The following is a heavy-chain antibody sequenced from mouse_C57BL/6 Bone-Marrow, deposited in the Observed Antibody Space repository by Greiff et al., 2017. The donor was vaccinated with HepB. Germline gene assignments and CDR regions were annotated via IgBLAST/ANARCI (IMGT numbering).Heavy chain of an antibody. J-gene: IGHJ3*01. CDR3: ARQELRRGFAY. Sequence: VHLVESGAELVKPGASVKLSCKASGYTFTEYTIHWVKQRSGQGLEWIGWFYPGSGSIKYNEKFKDKATLTADKSSRTVYMELSRLTSEDSAVYFCARQELRRGFAYWGQGTLVTVSA. CDR2: FYPGSGSI. CDR1: GYTFTEYT. D-gene: IGHD1-2*01. V-gene: IGHV1-62-2*01.